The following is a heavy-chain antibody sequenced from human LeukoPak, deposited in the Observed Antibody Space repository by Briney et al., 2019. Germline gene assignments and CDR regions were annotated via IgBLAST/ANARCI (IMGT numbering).Heavy chain of an antibody. J-gene: IGHJ4*02. D-gene: IGHD5-12*01. CDR1: GGSFSGYF. CDR2: INHSGST. V-gene: IGHV4-34*01. CDR3: ARVARRGYTYGYPDY. Sequence: SETLSLICAVSGGSFSGYFWSWIRQPPGKGLEWIWEINHSGSTNHNPSLKSRVTMSVDTSKNQFSLKLTSVTAADTAVYYCARVARRGYTYGYPDYWGQGTLVTVSS.